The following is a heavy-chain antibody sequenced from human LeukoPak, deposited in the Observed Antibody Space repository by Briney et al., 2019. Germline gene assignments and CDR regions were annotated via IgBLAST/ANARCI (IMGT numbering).Heavy chain of an antibody. CDR1: GFSVTDNY. Sequence: PGGSLRLSCAASGFSVTDNYMSWVRQAPGKGLEWVSSIDSSGGYMFYADSVKGRFIISRDNAKDSLYLQMNSLRVEDTAVYYCLRGDRRDYWGQGTLVTVSS. CDR3: LRGDRRDY. V-gene: IGHV3-21*06. J-gene: IGHJ4*02. CDR2: IDSSGGYM.